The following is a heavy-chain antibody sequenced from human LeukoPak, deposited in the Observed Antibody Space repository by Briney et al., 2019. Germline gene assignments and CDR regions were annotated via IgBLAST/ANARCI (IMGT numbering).Heavy chain of an antibody. J-gene: IGHJ4*02. V-gene: IGHV4-59*01. CDR1: GGSITNYY. D-gene: IGHD5-24*01. CDR2: IHYTGLT. CDR3: ARVVPDGYSDY. Sequence: ASETLSLTCTVSGGSITNYYWSWIRQPPGKGLDWIGYIHYTGLTNYNPSLTSRLTISVDTSKNQFSLKLSSVTAADAAVYFCARVVPDGYSDYWGQGTLVTVSS.